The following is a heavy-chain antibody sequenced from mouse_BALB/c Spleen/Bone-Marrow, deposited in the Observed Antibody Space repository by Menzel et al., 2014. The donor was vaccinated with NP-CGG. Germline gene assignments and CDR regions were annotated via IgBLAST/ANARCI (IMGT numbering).Heavy chain of an antibody. D-gene: IGHD2-1*01. CDR3: ARYYGNYSGYFDV. V-gene: IGHV5-17*02. Sequence: VQLKESGGGLVQPGGSRKLSCAASGFTFSSFGMHWVRQAPEKGLEWVAYISSGSSTIYYADTVKGRFTISRDNPKNTLFLQVTSLRSEDTAMYYCARYYGNYSGYFDVWGAGTTVTVSS. CDR2: ISSGSSTI. CDR1: GFTFSSFG. J-gene: IGHJ1*01.